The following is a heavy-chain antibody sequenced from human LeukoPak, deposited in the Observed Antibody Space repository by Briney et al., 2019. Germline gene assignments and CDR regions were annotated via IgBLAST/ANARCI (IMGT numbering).Heavy chain of an antibody. V-gene: IGHV3-9*01. CDR3: AKSPNSFDFYYYMDV. CDR2: IGWNSGSI. D-gene: IGHD5-18*01. J-gene: IGHJ6*03. Sequence: GGSLRLSCAASGFTFNDYAMHWVRQASGKGLEWVSGIGWNSGSIGYADSVKGRFTISRDNAKNSLYLQMNSLRPEDTALYYCAKSPNSFDFYYYMDVWGKGTTVTVSS. CDR1: GFTFNDYA.